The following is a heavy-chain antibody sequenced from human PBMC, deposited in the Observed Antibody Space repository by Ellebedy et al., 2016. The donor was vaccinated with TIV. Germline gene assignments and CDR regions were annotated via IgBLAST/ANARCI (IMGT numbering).Heavy chain of an antibody. CDR3: ATDGSYGDYRSPAHAFVM. CDR2: ISHDGTNR. J-gene: IGHJ3*02. Sequence: GGSLRLSCAASGFTFGSVGMHWVRQAPGKGLEWVAVISHDGTNRYYADSVRGRFTISRDSAKASLYLEMNSLRAEDTAIYYCATDGSYGDYRSPAHAFVMWGQGTLVTVSP. CDR1: GFTFGSVG. D-gene: IGHD4-17*01. V-gene: IGHV3-30*03.